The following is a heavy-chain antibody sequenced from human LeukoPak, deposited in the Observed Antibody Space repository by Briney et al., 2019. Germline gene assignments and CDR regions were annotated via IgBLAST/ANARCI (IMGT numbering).Heavy chain of an antibody. V-gene: IGHV3-21*01. CDR1: GLTFNRET. J-gene: IGHJ3*02. D-gene: IGHD1-26*01. CDR2: ISGTSSYI. Sequence: GGSLRLSCTVSGLTFNRETMNWVRQAPGKGLEWVSAISGTSSYIYYADSVKGRFTVSRDNSKNTLYLQMDSLRAEDTAVYYCAKDYLRMDSGIYQGAFDIWGQGTMVTVSS. CDR3: AKDYLRMDSGIYQGAFDI.